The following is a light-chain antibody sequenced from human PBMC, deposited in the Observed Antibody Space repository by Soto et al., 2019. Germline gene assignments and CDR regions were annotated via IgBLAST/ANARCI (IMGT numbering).Light chain of an antibody. Sequence: QSVLTQPPSSSGTPVQRVTISWSGSISNIGSNTGNGYQQFPGTASKLLIYSDNQRPSGVPDRFSGSKSGTSASLAISGLQSEDEADYYCATWDDSLSGLVFGGGPKVTVL. CDR1: ISNIGSNT. CDR3: ATWDDSLSGLV. CDR2: SDN. J-gene: IGLJ3*02. V-gene: IGLV1-44*01.